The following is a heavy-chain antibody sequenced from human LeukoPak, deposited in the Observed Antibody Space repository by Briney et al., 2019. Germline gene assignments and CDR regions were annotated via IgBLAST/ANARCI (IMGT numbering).Heavy chain of an antibody. CDR3: AEDVVVVVAAKPGI. CDR1: GFTFSSYS. Sequence: SGGSLRLSCAASGFTFSSYSMNWVRQAPGKGLEWVSSISSSSSYIYYTDSVKGRFTISRDNCKNTVYLQMNSLRAEDTAVYYCAEDVVVVVAAKPGIWGQGTLVTVSS. V-gene: IGHV3-21*04. D-gene: IGHD2-15*01. J-gene: IGHJ4*02. CDR2: ISSSSSYI.